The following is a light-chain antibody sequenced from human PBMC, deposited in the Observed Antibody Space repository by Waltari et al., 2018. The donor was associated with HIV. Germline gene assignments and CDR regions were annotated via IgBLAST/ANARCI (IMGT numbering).Light chain of an antibody. J-gene: IGLJ2*01. Sequence: QSVSPQPPSVSASPGQKVTISCLGSSPPIRQNFVSWFQLPPGTAPKLLIYDNNKRPSGIPDRFSGSKSGTSAALGITALQTGDEADYYCGTWDSSLNAGVFGGGTKVTVL. CDR1: SPPIRQNF. CDR3: GTWDSSLNAGV. V-gene: IGLV1-51*01. CDR2: DNN.